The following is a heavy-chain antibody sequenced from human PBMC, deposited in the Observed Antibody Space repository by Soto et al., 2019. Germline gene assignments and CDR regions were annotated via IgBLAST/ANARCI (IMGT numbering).Heavy chain of an antibody. D-gene: IGHD6-13*01. CDR3: AREEDDSWSPIDY. CDR1: GGTFSNYT. V-gene: IGHV1-69*04. CDR2: IIPILGIA. Sequence: GASVKVSCKASGGTFSNYTISWVRQAPGQGLEWMGRIIPILGIANYAQKFQGRVTITADKSTSTAYMELSSLRSEDTAVYYCAREEDDSWSPIDYWGQGTLVTVSS. J-gene: IGHJ4*02.